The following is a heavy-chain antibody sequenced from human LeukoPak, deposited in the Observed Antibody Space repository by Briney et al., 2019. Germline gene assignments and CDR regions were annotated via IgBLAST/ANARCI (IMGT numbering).Heavy chain of an antibody. Sequence: PGRSLRLSCVASGFTFRTHGIHWVRQAPGKGLEWVAVISYDGSSKQYADSVKGRFTISRDDSTNTLYLQMKSLRADDTAVYYCAKDGGKWPDSWGQGTLVTVSS. D-gene: IGHD3-16*01. V-gene: IGHV3-33*06. CDR2: ISYDGSSK. J-gene: IGHJ4*02. CDR1: GFTFRTHG. CDR3: AKDGGKWPDS.